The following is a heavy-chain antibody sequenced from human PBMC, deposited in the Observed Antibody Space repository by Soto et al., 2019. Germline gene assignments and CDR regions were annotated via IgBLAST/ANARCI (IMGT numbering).Heavy chain of an antibody. V-gene: IGHV1-3*01. J-gene: IGHJ3*01. CDR3: ARGFNWDDEKATQDF. CDR2: INSGSVNT. CDR1: GYSFTSYA. Sequence: QVQLVQSGAEVKKPGASVKVSCKASGYSFTSYAIHWVRQAPGQRLEWMGWINSGSVNTQYSQKFQDRVTFTTDTSASTAYMDLSSLTSEDTAVYYCARGFNWDDEKATQDFWGQGTMVTVSS. D-gene: IGHD1-20*01.